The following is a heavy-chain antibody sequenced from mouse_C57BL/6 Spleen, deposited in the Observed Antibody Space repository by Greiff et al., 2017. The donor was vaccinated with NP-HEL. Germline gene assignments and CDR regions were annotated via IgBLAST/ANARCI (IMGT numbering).Heavy chain of an antibody. J-gene: IGHJ4*01. CDR2: IWRGGST. CDR1: GFSLTSHG. Sequence: QVQLQQSGPGLVQPSQSLSITCTVSGFSLTSHGVHWVRQSPGKGLEWLGVIWRGGSTDYNAAFMSRLSITKDNSKSQVFFKMNSLQADDTAIYYCAKPAIYDGYHMDYWGQGTSVTVSS. CDR3: AKPAIYDGYHMDY. V-gene: IGHV2-5*01. D-gene: IGHD2-3*01.